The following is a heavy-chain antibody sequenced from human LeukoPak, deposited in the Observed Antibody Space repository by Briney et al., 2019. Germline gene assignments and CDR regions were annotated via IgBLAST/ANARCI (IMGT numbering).Heavy chain of an antibody. CDR1: GGSISSYY. Sequence: PSETLSLTCTVSGGSISSYYWSWLRQPPGKGLEWIGYIYYSGSTNYNPSLKSRVTISVDTSKNQFSLKLSSVTAADTAVYYCARYLDYYYYGMDVWGQGTTVTVSS. CDR2: IYYSGST. CDR3: ARYLDYYYYGMDV. J-gene: IGHJ6*02. D-gene: IGHD3-16*01. V-gene: IGHV4-59*08.